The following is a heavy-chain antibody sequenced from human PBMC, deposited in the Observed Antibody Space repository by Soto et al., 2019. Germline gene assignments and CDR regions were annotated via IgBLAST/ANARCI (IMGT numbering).Heavy chain of an antibody. D-gene: IGHD6-13*01. Sequence: GGSLRLSCAASGFTFSSYAMHWVRQAPGKGLEWVAVISYDGSNKYYADSVKGRFTISRDNSKNTLYLQMNSLRAVDTAVYYCARVPLYSSRMDVWGQGTTVTVSS. J-gene: IGHJ6*02. CDR1: GFTFSSYA. V-gene: IGHV3-30-3*01. CDR3: ARVPLYSSRMDV. CDR2: ISYDGSNK.